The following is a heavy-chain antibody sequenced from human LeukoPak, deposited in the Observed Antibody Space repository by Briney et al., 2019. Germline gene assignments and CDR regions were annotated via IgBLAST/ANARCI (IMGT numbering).Heavy chain of an antibody. CDR2: IYATGTT. Sequence: SETLSLTCTVSGGSISSYYWGWIRQPAGKGLEWIGRIYATGTTNYNPSLKSRVTMSVDTSKNQFSLNLTSVTAADTAVYYCAREGGGSNRCLDWGQGTLVTVSP. CDR1: GGSISSYY. J-gene: IGHJ1*01. D-gene: IGHD3-16*02. V-gene: IGHV4-4*07. CDR3: AREGGGSNRCLD.